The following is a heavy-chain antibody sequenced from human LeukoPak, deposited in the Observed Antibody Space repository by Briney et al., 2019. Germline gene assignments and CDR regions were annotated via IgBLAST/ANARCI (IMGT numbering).Heavy chain of an antibody. Sequence: GASVKVSCKASGGTFSSYAISWVRQAPGQGLEWMGGIIPIFGTANYAQKFQGRVTITADESTSTAYMELCSLRSEDTAVYYCARVRVQSGYDYYYYYMDVWGKGTTVTISS. V-gene: IGHV1-69*13. CDR1: GGTFSSYA. CDR2: IIPIFGTA. CDR3: ARVRVQSGYDYYYYYMDV. J-gene: IGHJ6*03. D-gene: IGHD5-12*01.